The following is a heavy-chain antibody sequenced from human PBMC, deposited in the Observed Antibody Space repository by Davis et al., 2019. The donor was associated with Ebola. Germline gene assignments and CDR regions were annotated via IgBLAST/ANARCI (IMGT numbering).Heavy chain of an antibody. J-gene: IGHJ4*02. CDR3: ARVVISDTVIAYYFDY. V-gene: IGHV1-69*10. D-gene: IGHD5-18*01. CDR1: GDTFSTYG. CDR2: IIPMIDMR. Sequence: SVKVSCKASGDTFSTYGITWVRQAPGQGLKWMGGIIPMIDMRNYAQKFQGRVTITADKTTSTVYMEVRSLTSEDTAMYYCARVVISDTVIAYYFDYWGQGTLVTVSS.